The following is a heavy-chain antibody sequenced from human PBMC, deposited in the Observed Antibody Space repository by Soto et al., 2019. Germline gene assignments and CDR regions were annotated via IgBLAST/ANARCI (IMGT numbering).Heavy chain of an antibody. V-gene: IGHV5-51*01. CDR3: ARQADDYGDYDAFDI. CDR1: GYSFTSYW. CDR2: IYPGDSDT. J-gene: IGHJ3*02. Sequence: PGESLKISCKGSGYSFTSYWIGWVRQMPGKGLEWMGIIYPGDSDTRYSPSFQGQVTISADKSISTAYLQWSSLKASDTAMYYCARQADDYGDYDAFDIWGQGTMVTVSS. D-gene: IGHD4-17*01.